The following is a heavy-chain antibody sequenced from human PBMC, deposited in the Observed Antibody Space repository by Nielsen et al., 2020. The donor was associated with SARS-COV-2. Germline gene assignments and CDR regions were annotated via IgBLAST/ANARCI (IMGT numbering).Heavy chain of an antibody. J-gene: IGHJ4*02. CDR1: GFTFSSYA. Sequence: GESLKISCAASGFTFSSYAMSWVRQAPGKGLEWVSAISGSGGSTYYADSVKGRFTISRDNAKNTLYLQMNSLRAEDTAVYYCARASGTFLEWLLYDGAIDYWGQGTLVTVSS. CDR2: ISGSGGST. V-gene: IGHV3-23*01. D-gene: IGHD3-3*02. CDR3: ARASGTFLEWLLYDGAIDY.